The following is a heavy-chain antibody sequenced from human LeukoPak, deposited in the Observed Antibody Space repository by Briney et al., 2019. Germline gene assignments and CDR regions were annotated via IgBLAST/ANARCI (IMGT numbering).Heavy chain of an antibody. CDR2: ISAYNGNT. V-gene: IGHV1-18*01. D-gene: IGHD6-13*01. Sequence: ASVKVSCKASGYTFTSYGISWVRRAPGQGLEWMGWISAYNGNTNYAQKLQGRVTITTDTSTSTAYMELRSLRSDDTAVYYCARVRRDSSSWYSRTYYFDYWGQGTLVTVSS. CDR3: ARVRRDSSSWYSRTYYFDY. J-gene: IGHJ4*02. CDR1: GYTFTSYG.